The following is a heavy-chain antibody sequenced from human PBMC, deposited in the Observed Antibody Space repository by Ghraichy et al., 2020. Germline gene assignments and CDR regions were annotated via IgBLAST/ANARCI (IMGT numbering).Heavy chain of an antibody. CDR2: IYHSGST. CDR1: GYSISSGYY. Sequence: SETLSLTCAVSGYSISSGYYWGWIRQPPGKGLEWIGSIYHSGSTYYNPSLKSRVTISVDTSKNQFSLKLSSVTAADTAVYYCARVAFYDFWSGYLPQLDAFDIWGQGTMVTVSS. V-gene: IGHV4-38-2*01. J-gene: IGHJ3*02. CDR3: ARVAFYDFWSGYLPQLDAFDI. D-gene: IGHD3-3*01.